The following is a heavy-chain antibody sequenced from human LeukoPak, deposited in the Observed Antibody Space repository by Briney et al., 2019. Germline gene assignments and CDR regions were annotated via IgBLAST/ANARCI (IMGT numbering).Heavy chain of an antibody. Sequence: GGTLRLSCAASGFTFSSFDMNWVRQAPGRGLEWVSEISGSGFNTYYADSVKGRFTISRDNSKNTLYLQMNSLRAEDTAVYYCARDRSWGVAARVPDAFDIWGQGTMVTVSS. CDR3: ARDRSWGVAARVPDAFDI. D-gene: IGHD6-6*01. J-gene: IGHJ3*02. V-gene: IGHV3-23*01. CDR2: ISGSGFNT. CDR1: GFTFSSFD.